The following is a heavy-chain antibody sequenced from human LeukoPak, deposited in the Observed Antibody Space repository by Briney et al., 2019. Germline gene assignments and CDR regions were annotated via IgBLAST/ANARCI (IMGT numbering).Heavy chain of an antibody. CDR2: IYYSGST. CDR1: GGSISSYY. D-gene: IGHD3-9*01. V-gene: IGHV4-59*01. CDR3: ARQTTLRYFDWYAFDI. J-gene: IGHJ3*02. Sequence: SETLSLTCTVSGGSISSYYWSSIRQPPGKGLEWIGYIYYSGSTNYNPSLKSRVTISVDTSKSQFSLKLSSVTAADTAAYYCARQTTLRYFDWYAFDIWGQGTMVTVSS.